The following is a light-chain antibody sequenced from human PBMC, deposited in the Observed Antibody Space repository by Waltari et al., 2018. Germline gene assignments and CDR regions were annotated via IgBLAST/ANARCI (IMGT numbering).Light chain of an antibody. CDR2: QKD. J-gene: IGLJ2*01. CDR3: QAWDSGSVI. V-gene: IGLV3-1*01. CDR1: KLGDKD. Sequence: SYDLTQSPSVSVSPGQTASITCSGDKLGDKDASWYQPKPGQSPILVIYQKDKRPSGSPERFSGASSGTIATLTISGTQAMDAAGYYCQAWDSGSVIFGGGTKLTVL.